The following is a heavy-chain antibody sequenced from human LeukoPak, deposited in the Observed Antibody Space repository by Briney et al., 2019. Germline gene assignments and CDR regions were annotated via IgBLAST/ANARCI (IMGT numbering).Heavy chain of an antibody. CDR1: GFTFSNFG. D-gene: IGHD2-15*01. V-gene: IGHV3-33*08. CDR2: IWYDGSNK. J-gene: IGHJ6*02. Sequence: GGSLRLSCAASGFTFSNFGMHWVRQAPGKGLEWVAVIWYDGSNKYYADSVKGRFTISRDNSKNTLYLQMNSLRAEDTAVYYCARDRDVVVVAATPDYYYGMDVWGQGTTVTVSS. CDR3: ARDRDVVVVAATPDYYYGMDV.